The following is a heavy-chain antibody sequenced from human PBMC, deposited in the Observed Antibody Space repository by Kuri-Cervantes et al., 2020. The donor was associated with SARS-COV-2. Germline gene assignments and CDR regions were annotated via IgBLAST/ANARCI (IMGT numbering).Heavy chain of an antibody. J-gene: IGHJ1*01. V-gene: IGHV3-11*01. D-gene: IGHD6-13*01. CDR2: ISSSGSTI. CDR1: GFTFSDYY. CDR3: ARDRLAAAGTTEHRH. Sequence: GGSLRLSCAASGFTFSDYYMSWIRQAPGKGLEWVSYISSSGSTIYYADSVKGRFTISRDNAKNSLYLQMNSLRAEDTAVYYCARDRLAAAGTTEHRHWGQGTLVTVSS.